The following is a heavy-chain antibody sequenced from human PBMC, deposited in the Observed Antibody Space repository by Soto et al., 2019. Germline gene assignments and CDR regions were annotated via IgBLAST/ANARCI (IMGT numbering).Heavy chain of an antibody. D-gene: IGHD6-6*01. CDR2: TYYRSKWYN. V-gene: IGHV6-1*01. Sequence: SQTLSLTCAISGDRVSSNSAAWNWIRQSPSRGLEWLGRTYYRSKWYNDYAVSVKSRITINPDTSKNQFSLQLNSVTPEDTAVYYCARSLQVGSSSYYYYYGMDVWGQGTTVTVSS. CDR3: ARSLQVGSSSYYYYYGMDV. CDR1: GDRVSSNSAA. J-gene: IGHJ6*02.